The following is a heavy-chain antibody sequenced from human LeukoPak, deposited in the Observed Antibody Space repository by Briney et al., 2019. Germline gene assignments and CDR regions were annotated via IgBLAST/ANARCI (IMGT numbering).Heavy chain of an antibody. D-gene: IGHD3-3*01. J-gene: IGHJ4*02. CDR2: ISSSGGST. V-gene: IGHV3-23*01. Sequence: GGSLRLSCAASGFTFSSYAMSWVRQAPGKGLEWVSAISSSGGSTYYADSVKGRFTISRDNSKNTLYLQMNSLRAEDTAVYYCAKWKGYDFWSGYPTNYFDYWGQGTLVTVSS. CDR3: AKWKGYDFWSGYPTNYFDY. CDR1: GFTFSSYA.